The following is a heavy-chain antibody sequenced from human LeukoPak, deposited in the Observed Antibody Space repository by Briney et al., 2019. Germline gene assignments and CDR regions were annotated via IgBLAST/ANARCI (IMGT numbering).Heavy chain of an antibody. CDR3: TTVRGLEWSFDY. Sequence: GGSLRLSCAASGFTVSNAWMSWVRQAPGKGLEWVGRIKSKSDGGTTDYAAPVKGGFTISTDDSKNTLFLQMNSLKNEDTAVYYCTTVRGLEWSFDYWGQGTLVTVSS. CDR1: GFTVSNAW. V-gene: IGHV3-15*01. CDR2: IKSKSDGGTT. D-gene: IGHD3-3*01. J-gene: IGHJ4*01.